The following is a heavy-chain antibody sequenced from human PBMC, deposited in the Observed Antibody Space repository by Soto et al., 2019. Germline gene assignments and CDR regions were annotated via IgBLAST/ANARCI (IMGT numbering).Heavy chain of an antibody. Sequence: GGSLRLSCAVSGFTVNNKYMNWVRQAPGKGLEWVSVIYRGGNTYYADSVKGRFTISRDSSKNTLYLQMSSLRAEETAVYYCAGGPGPTNYYDILNGSQGVIDFWGRGTLVTV. J-gene: IGHJ4*02. CDR1: GFTVNNKY. CDR3: AGGPGPTNYYDILNGSQGVIDF. CDR2: IYRGGNT. D-gene: IGHD3-9*01. V-gene: IGHV3-53*01.